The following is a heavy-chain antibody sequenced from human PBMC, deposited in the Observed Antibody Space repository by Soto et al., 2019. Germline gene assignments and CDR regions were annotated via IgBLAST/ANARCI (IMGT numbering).Heavy chain of an antibody. Sequence: SETLSLTCAVSGGSISSSNWWSWVRQPPGKGLEWIGEIYHSGSTNYNPSLKSRVTISVDKSKNQFSLKLSSVTAADTAVYYCARLQGYYCYGMDVWGQGTTVTVSS. CDR2: IYHSGST. CDR1: GGSISSSNW. CDR3: ARLQGYYCYGMDV. V-gene: IGHV4-4*02. J-gene: IGHJ6*02.